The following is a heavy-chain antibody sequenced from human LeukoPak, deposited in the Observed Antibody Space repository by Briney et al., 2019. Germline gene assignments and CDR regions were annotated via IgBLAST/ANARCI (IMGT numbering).Heavy chain of an antibody. CDR1: GFTFSDYY. CDR2: ISKDGRTV. Sequence: GSLRLSCAASGFTFSDYYMSWIRQAPGKGLEWVSFISKDGRTVSYADSVKGQFTISRDNSKNSLYLQMNSLTADDTAVYFCARVRGSYSSDYWGQGTLVTVSS. J-gene: IGHJ4*02. CDR3: ARVRGSYSSDY. D-gene: IGHD5-12*01. V-gene: IGHV3-11*01.